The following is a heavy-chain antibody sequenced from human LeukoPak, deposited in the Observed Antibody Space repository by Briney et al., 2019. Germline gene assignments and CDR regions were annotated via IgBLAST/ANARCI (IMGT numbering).Heavy chain of an antibody. CDR1: GFTFSSYS. D-gene: IGHD5-18*01. Sequence: GGSLRLSCATSGFTFSSYSMNWVRQAPGKGLMWVSRINRDGSSTDYADSVKGRFTISRDDAKSTLFLQVNSLRAEDTAVYFCARGGSDTAMAHDYWGQGTLVTVSS. CDR3: ARGGSDTAMAHDY. J-gene: IGHJ4*02. V-gene: IGHV3-74*01. CDR2: INRDGSST.